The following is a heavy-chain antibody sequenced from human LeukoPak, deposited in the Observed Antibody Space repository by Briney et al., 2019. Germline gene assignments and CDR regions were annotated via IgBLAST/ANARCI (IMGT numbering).Heavy chain of an antibody. CDR2: ISYDGSNK. J-gene: IGHJ4*02. V-gene: IGHV3-30*03. CDR1: GFTFSSCG. D-gene: IGHD6-13*01. Sequence: GGSLRLSCAASGFTFSSCGMHWVRQAPGKGLEWVAVISYDGSNKYYADSVKGRFTISRDNSKNTLYLQMNSLRAEDTAVYYCASRLDYSSSWYEFEYWGQGTLVTVSS. CDR3: ASRLDYSSSWYEFEY.